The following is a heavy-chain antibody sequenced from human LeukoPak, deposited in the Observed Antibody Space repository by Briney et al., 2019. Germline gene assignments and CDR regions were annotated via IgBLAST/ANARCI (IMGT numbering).Heavy chain of an antibody. CDR3: ARGPSTGSYDS. J-gene: IGHJ4*02. V-gene: IGHV1-2*02. CDR2: INPDSGGT. Sequence: GASVKVSCKGSGYTFTGYYIHWMRQAPGQGLEWMGWINPDSGGTTYAQNFQGRVTMTRDTSISTAYMELSRVRSDDTAVYYCARGPSTGSYDSWGQGTLVTVSS. CDR1: GYTFTGYY. D-gene: IGHD1-26*01.